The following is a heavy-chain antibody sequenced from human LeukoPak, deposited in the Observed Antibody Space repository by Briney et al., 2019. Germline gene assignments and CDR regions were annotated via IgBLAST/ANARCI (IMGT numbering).Heavy chain of an antibody. CDR2: IWYGGSNK. D-gene: IGHD2-2*02. V-gene: IGHV3-30*18. CDR3: AKPLDPVPYCSSTSCYTEGFQD. CDR1: GFTFSSYA. Sequence: EPGRSLRLSCAASGFTFSSYAMHWVRQAPGKGLEWVAVIWYGGSNKYYADSVKGRFTISRDNSKNTLYLQMNSLRAEDTAVYYCAKPLDPVPYCSSTSCYTEGFQDWGQGTLVTVSS. J-gene: IGHJ1*01.